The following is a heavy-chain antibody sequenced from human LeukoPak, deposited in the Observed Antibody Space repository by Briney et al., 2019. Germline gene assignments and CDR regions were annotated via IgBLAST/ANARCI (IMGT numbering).Heavy chain of an antibody. D-gene: IGHD6-13*01. J-gene: IGHJ4*02. V-gene: IGHV1-46*01. CDR1: GYTFTSYY. Sequence: ASVKVSCKASGYTFTSYYMHWVRQAPGQGLEWMGIINPSGGSTSHAQKFQDRVTMTRDTSTSTVYMELSSLTSEDTAVYYCARERDIAAAGTWGFDYWGQGTLVTVSS. CDR3: ARERDIAAAGTWGFDY. CDR2: INPSGGST.